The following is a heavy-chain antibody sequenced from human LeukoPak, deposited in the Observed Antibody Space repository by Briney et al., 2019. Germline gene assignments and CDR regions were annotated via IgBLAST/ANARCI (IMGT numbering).Heavy chain of an antibody. CDR1: GFTFSSYS. Sequence: PGGSLRLSCAASGFTFSSYSMNWVRQAPGKGLEWVSSISSSSSYIYYADSVKGRFTISRDNAKNSLYLQVNSLRAEDTAVYYCARVDGYSYGFDYWGQGTLVTVSS. J-gene: IGHJ4*02. V-gene: IGHV3-21*01. CDR2: ISSSSSYI. CDR3: ARVDGYSYGFDY. D-gene: IGHD5-18*01.